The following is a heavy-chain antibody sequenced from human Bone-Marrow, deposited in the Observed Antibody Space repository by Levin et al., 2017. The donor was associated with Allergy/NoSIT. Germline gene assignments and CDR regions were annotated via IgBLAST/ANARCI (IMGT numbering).Heavy chain of an antibody. J-gene: IGHJ4*02. CDR1: GYTFTGYY. D-gene: IGHD6-19*01. Sequence: ASVKVSCKASGYTFTGYYMHWVRQAPGQGLEWMGWINPNSGGTNYAQKFQGRVTMTRDTSISTAYMELSRLRSDDTAVYYCARHGWLVRRGGYYFDYWGQGTLVTVSS. V-gene: IGHV1-2*02. CDR3: ARHGWLVRRGGYYFDY. CDR2: INPNSGGT.